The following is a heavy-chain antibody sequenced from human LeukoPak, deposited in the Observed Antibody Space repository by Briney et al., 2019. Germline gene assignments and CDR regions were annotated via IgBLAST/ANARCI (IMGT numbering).Heavy chain of an antibody. CDR2: IYTSGST. CDR3: ARDSNGMIVL. V-gene: IGHV4-61*02. J-gene: IGHJ4*02. CDR1: GGSISSGSYC. Sequence: SETLSLTSTVSGGSISSGSYCWRWIRQPAGKGLEWIGRIYTSGSTNYNPSLKSRVTMSVDTSKNQFSLKLSSVTAADTAVYYCARDSNGMIVLWGQGTLVTVSS. D-gene: IGHD3-22*01.